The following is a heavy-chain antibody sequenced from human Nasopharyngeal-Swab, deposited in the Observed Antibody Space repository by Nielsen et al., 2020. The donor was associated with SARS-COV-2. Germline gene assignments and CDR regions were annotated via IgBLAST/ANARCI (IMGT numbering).Heavy chain of an antibody. D-gene: IGHD2-2*02. Sequence: ASVKVSRKASGYTFTGYYMHWVRQAPGQGLEWMGWINPNSGGTNYAQKFQGWVTMTRDTSISTAYMELSRLRSDDTAVYYCARGPVVVPAAIPEGGYYYYYMDVWGKGTTVTVSS. CDR1: GYTFTGYY. CDR2: INPNSGGT. V-gene: IGHV1-2*04. CDR3: ARGPVVVPAAIPEGGYYYYYMDV. J-gene: IGHJ6*03.